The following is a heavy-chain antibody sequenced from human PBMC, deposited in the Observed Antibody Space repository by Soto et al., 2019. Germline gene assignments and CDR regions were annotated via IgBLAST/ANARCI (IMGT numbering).Heavy chain of an antibody. D-gene: IGHD5-18*01. J-gene: IGHJ4*02. CDR1: GFTVRSTY. V-gene: IGHV3-53*01. Sequence: EVQLVESGGGLIQPGGSLRLSCAASGFTVRSTYMSWVRQAPGKGLEWVSVTYSGGSTYYADSVKGRFTISRDNSKNTLYLQMNSLRAEDPAVYYWARSGYSYGPFDYGGQGTLVTVSS. CDR3: ARSGYSYGPFDY. CDR2: TYSGGST.